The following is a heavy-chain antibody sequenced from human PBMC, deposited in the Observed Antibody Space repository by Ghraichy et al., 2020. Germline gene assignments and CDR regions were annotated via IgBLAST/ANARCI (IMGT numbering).Heavy chain of an antibody. J-gene: IGHJ5*02. CDR2: IRSRTNGYAT. CDR1: GLSFSASS. V-gene: IGHV3-73*01. Sequence: GEALRLSCATSGLSFSASSMHWVRQASGKGLEWIARIRSRTNGYATSYHASVKGRFTISRDDSKSTTYLQMSSLRTDDTAVYYCVRFDILTGGAWGQGTLVTVSS. CDR3: VRFDILTGGA. D-gene: IGHD3-9*01.